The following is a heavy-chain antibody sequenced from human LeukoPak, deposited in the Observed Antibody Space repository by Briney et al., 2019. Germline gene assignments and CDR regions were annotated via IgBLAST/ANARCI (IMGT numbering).Heavy chain of an antibody. V-gene: IGHV4-39*01. CDR1: GGSISIGSYY. CDR3: ARSYNNNWSDY. D-gene: IGHD1-14*01. Sequence: KPSETLSLTCTVSGGSISIGSYYWGWIRQPPEKGLEWIGSIYHSGSTNYNPSLKSRVTISIDTSKNQFSLRLSSATAADTALYYCARSYNNNWSDYWGQGALVTVSS. J-gene: IGHJ5*01. CDR2: IYHSGST.